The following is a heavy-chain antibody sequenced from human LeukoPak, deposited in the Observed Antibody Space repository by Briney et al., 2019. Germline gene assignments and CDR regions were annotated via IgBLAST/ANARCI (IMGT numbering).Heavy chain of an antibody. CDR3: ARVWGGGYPHWYFDL. CDR1: GYTFTSYY. Sequence: ASVKVSCKASGYTFTSYYMHWVRQAPGQGLEWMGIINPSGGSTSYAQKFQGRVTMTRDTSTSTVYMELSSLRSEDTAVYYCARVWGGGYPHWYFDLWGRGTLVTVSS. J-gene: IGHJ2*01. D-gene: IGHD2-15*01. CDR2: INPSGGST. V-gene: IGHV1-46*01.